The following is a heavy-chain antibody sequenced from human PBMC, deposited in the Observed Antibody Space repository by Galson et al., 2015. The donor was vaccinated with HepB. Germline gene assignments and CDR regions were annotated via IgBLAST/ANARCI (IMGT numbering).Heavy chain of an antibody. J-gene: IGHJ4*02. CDR1: GFTFDDYA. V-gene: IGHV3-9*01. CDR2: ISWNSGSI. Sequence: SLRLSCAASGFTFDDYAMHWVRHAPGKGLEWVSGISWNSGSIGYADSVKGRFTISRDNAKNSLYLQMNSLRAEDTALYYCAKDRGGSYYEAFDYWGQGTLVTVSS. CDR3: AKDRGGSYYEAFDY. D-gene: IGHD1-26*01.